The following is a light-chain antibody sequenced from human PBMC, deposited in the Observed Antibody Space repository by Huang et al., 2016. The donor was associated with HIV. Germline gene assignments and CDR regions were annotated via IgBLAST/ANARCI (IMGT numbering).Light chain of an antibody. CDR3: QQRSNWPPLT. Sequence: EIVLTQAPATLSLSPGDRATLSCRASQRVSSSLAWYQQQPGQAPRLLIYDESNRAAGIPARFSGSGSCTDFTLTISSREPEDFAVYYCQQRSNWPPLTFGGGTKVEIK. V-gene: IGKV3-11*01. CDR2: DES. CDR1: QRVSSS. J-gene: IGKJ4*01.